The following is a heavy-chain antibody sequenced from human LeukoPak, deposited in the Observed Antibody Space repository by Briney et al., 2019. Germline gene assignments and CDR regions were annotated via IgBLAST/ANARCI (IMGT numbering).Heavy chain of an antibody. V-gene: IGHV3-11*04. D-gene: IGHD3-22*01. CDR2: ISSSGSTI. CDR3: ARDEYYYDSSTGFDY. Sequence: PGGSLRLSCAASGFTFSDYYMSWIRQAPGKGLEWVSYISSSGSTIYYADSVKGRFTISRDNAKNSLHLQMNSLRAEDTAVYYCARDEYYYDSSTGFDYWGQGTLVTVSS. J-gene: IGHJ4*02. CDR1: GFTFSDYY.